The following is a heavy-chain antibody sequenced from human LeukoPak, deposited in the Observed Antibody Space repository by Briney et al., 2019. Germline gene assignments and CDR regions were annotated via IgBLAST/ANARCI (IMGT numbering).Heavy chain of an antibody. CDR2: ISYDGSNK. V-gene: IGHV3-30-3*01. Sequence: PGRSLRLSCAASGFTFSSYAMHWVRQAPGKGLEWVAVISYDGSNKYYADSVKGRFTISRDNSKNTLYLQMNSLRAEDTALYYCAYHLNPFRATVTTPALFDIWGQGTMVTVSS. CDR1: GFTFSSYA. CDR3: AYHLNPFRATVTTPALFDI. D-gene: IGHD4-17*01. J-gene: IGHJ3*02.